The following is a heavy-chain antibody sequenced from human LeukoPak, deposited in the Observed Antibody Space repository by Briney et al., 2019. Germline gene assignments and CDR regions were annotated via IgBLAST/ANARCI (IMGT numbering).Heavy chain of an antibody. CDR3: AKSRSDSSGFDY. CDR1: GFTFDGYA. V-gene: IGHV3-9*01. Sequence: GGSLRLSCAASGFTFDGYAMHWVRQAPGKGPEWVSGISWNSGSIGYADSVKGRFTISRDNAKNSLYLQMNSLRAEDTALYYCAKSRSDSSGFDYWGQGTLVTVSS. J-gene: IGHJ4*02. D-gene: IGHD6-19*01. CDR2: ISWNSGSI.